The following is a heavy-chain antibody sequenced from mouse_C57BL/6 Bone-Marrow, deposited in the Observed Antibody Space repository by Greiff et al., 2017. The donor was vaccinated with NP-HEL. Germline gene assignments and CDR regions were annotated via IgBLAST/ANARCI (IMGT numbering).Heavy chain of an antibody. J-gene: IGHJ3*01. Sequence: VKLQESGPGLVKPSQSLFLTCSITGFPITSGYYWIWIRQSPGKPLEWMGYITHSGETFYNPSLQSPISITRETSKNQFFLQLNSVTTEDTAMYYCAGDREYIAYWGQGTLVTVSA. CDR2: ITHSGET. CDR3: AGDREYIAY. V-gene: IGHV12-3*01. CDR1: GFPITSGYY. D-gene: IGHD2-10*02.